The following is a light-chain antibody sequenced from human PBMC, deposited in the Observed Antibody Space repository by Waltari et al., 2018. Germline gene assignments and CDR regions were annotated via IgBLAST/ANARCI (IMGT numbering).Light chain of an antibody. CDR1: QNVGTY. J-gene: IGKJ4*01. CDR3: QQRSIAFT. V-gene: IGKV3-11*01. Sequence: EIVLTQSPATLSLSPGERATLSCRASQNVGTYVAWYQQRPGQAPRLLIYTSSNRAPGIPARFSGGGSGTDFTLTISSLEPEDFAVYYCQQRSIAFTFGGGTKVELK. CDR2: TSS.